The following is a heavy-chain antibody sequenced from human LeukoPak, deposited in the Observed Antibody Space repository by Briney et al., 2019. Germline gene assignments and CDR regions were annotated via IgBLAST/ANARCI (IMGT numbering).Heavy chain of an antibody. CDR2: INPNSGDT. CDR3: AKPRFGYCSSTNCYSWFDP. V-gene: IGHV1-2*02. J-gene: IGHJ5*02. D-gene: IGHD2-2*03. Sequence: ASVKVSCKASGYTFTGYYMHWVRQAPGRGLEWMGWINPNSGDTNYTQKFQGRVTMTRDTSISTAYMELSRLRSDDTAVYYCAKPRFGYCSSTNCYSWFDPWGQGTLVTVSS. CDR1: GYTFTGYY.